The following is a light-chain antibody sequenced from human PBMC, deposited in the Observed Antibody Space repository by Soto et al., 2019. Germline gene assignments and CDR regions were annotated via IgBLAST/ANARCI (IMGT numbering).Light chain of an antibody. CDR2: DVS. J-gene: IGLJ2*01. Sequence: QSVLTQPASVSGSPGQSITISFTGTSSDVGGYNYVSWYQQHPGKAPTLMIYDVSNRPSGVSNRFSGSKSGNTASLTISGLQAEDEADYYCSSYTSSSTEFGGGTKLTVL. CDR3: SSYTSSSTE. CDR1: SSDVGGYNY. V-gene: IGLV2-14*01.